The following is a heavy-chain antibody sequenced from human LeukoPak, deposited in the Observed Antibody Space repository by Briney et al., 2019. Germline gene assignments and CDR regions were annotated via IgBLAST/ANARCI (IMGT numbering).Heavy chain of an antibody. V-gene: IGHV3-23*01. CDR2: ISGSGGST. D-gene: IGHD3-10*01. CDR1: GFTFSSYG. CDR3: AKAYYYGSGSDLGFDP. Sequence: GGSLRLSCAASGFTFSSYGMSWVRQAPGKGLEWVSAISGSGGSTYYADSVKGRFTISRDNSKNTLYLQMNSLRAEDTAVYYCAKAYYYGSGSDLGFDPWGQGTLVTVSS. J-gene: IGHJ5*02.